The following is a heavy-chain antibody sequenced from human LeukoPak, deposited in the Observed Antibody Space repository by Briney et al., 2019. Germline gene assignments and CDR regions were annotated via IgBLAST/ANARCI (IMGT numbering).Heavy chain of an antibody. CDR3: ANVDTAMIGPAFDI. D-gene: IGHD5-18*01. Sequence: ASVKVSCKASGYTFTSYDINWVRQATGQGLEWMGWMNPNSGNTGYAQKFHGRATMTRNTSISTAYMELSRLRSEDTAVYYCANVDTAMIGPAFDIWGQGTMVTVSS. CDR1: GYTFTSYD. J-gene: IGHJ3*02. V-gene: IGHV1-8*01. CDR2: MNPNSGNT.